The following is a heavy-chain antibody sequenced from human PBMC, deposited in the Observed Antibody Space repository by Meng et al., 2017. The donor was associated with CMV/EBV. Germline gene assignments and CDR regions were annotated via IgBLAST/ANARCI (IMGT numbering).Heavy chain of an antibody. Sequence: ASVKVSCKASGYTFTSYYMHWVRQAPGQGLGWMGIINPSSGSTSYAQKVQGRVTMTRDTSTSTVYMELSSLRSEDTAVYYCARGFSHSSGWPGNFDYWGQGTLVTVSS. CDR3: ARGFSHSSGWPGNFDY. CDR2: INPSSGST. CDR1: GYTFTSYY. D-gene: IGHD6-19*01. V-gene: IGHV1-46*01. J-gene: IGHJ4*02.